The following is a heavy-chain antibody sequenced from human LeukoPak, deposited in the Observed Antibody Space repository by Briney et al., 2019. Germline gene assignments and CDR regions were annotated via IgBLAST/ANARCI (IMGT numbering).Heavy chain of an antibody. D-gene: IGHD1-26*01. CDR3: ARQSSPLPYSGSPEGLDY. CDR1: GFTFSSYA. V-gene: IGHV3-23*01. CDR2: ISGSGGST. J-gene: IGHJ4*02. Sequence: PGGSLRLSCAASGFTFSSYAMSWVRQAPGKGLEWVSAISGSGGSTYYADSVKGRFTISRDNSKNTLYLQMNSLRAEDTAVYYCARQSSPLPYSGSPEGLDYWGQGTLVTVSS.